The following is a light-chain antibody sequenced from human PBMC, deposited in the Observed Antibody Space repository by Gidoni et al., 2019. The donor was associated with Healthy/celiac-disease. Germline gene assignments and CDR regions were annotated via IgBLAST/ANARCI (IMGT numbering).Light chain of an antibody. CDR3: QQYNNWPPIT. CDR2: GAS. J-gene: IGKJ5*01. CDR1: QSVSSN. Sequence: EIVMTQSPATLSVSPGESATISCRASQSVSSNLARYQQKPGQAPRLLIYGASTRATGIPARFSGSGSGTEFTLTISSLQSEDFAVYYCQQYNNWPPITFGQGTRLEIK. V-gene: IGKV3-15*01.